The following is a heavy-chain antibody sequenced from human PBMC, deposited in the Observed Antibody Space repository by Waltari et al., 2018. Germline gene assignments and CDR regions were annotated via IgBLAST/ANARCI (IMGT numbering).Heavy chain of an antibody. CDR3: AVGYGDYNY. CDR1: GGSLRSGSYY. D-gene: IGHD4-17*01. Sequence: QVQLQESGPGLVKPSENLSLTCTVSGGSLRSGSYYWSWIRQPPGKGLEWIGYIYYSGSTNYNPSLKSRVTISVDTSKNQFSLKLSSVTAADTAVYYCAVGYGDYNYWGQGTLVTVSS. V-gene: IGHV4-61*01. J-gene: IGHJ4*02. CDR2: IYYSGST.